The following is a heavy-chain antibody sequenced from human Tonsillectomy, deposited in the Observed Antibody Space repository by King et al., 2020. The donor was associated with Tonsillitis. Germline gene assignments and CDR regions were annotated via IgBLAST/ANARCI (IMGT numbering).Heavy chain of an antibody. CDR2: ISYDGSNK. CDR3: AKDARYRIQLWQSQLIFDY. D-gene: IGHD5-18*01. V-gene: IGHV3-30*18. J-gene: IGHJ4*02. Sequence: VQLVESGGGVVQPGRSLRLSCAASGFTFSSYGMHWVRQAPGKGLEWVAVISYDGSNKYYADSVKGRFTISRDNSKNTLYLQMNSLRAEDTAVYYCAKDARYRIQLWQSQLIFDYWGQGTLVTVSS. CDR1: GFTFSSYG.